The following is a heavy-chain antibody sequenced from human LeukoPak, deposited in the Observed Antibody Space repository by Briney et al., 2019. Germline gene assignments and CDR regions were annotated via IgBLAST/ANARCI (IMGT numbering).Heavy chain of an antibody. CDR3: ARPLKQQLVRGSWFDP. D-gene: IGHD6-13*01. CDR2: IYYSGST. J-gene: IGHJ5*02. CDR1: GGSISSSSYY. V-gene: IGHV4-39*01. Sequence: SETLSLTCTVSGGSISSSSYYWGWIRQPPGKGLEWIGSIYYSGSTYYNPSLKSRVTISVDTSKNQFSLKLSSVTAVDTAVYYCARPLKQQLVRGSWFDPWGQGTLVTVSS.